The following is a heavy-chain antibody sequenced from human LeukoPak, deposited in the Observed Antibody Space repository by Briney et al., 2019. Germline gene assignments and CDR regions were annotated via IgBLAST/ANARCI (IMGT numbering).Heavy chain of an antibody. J-gene: IGHJ6*03. CDR3: ATNRSPLLPRYYYYYMDV. Sequence: GASVKVSCKASGYTFTGYYMHWVRQAPGQGLEWMGWINPNSGGTNYAQKFQGRVTMTRDTSISTAYMELSSLRSEDTAVYYCATNRSPLLPRYYYYYMDVWGKGTTVTVSS. CDR2: INPNSGGT. CDR1: GYTFTGYY. V-gene: IGHV1-2*02. D-gene: IGHD1-26*01.